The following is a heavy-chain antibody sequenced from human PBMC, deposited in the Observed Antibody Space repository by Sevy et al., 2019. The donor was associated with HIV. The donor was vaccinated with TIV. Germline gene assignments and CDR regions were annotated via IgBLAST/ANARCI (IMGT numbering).Heavy chain of an antibody. CDR2: VSHSGNT. CDR3: ARLRWDLVVVPGATPGCYFDS. CDR1: SDSINTFY. Sequence: SETLSLTCTVSSDSINTFYWSWIRQPPGKGLEWIGYVSHSGNTNYNPSLKSRVSMSVDTSTNQFSLKVKSVTAADTAVYYCARLRWDLVVVPGATPGCYFDSWGQGTLVTVSS. J-gene: IGHJ4*02. V-gene: IGHV4-59*08. D-gene: IGHD2-2*02.